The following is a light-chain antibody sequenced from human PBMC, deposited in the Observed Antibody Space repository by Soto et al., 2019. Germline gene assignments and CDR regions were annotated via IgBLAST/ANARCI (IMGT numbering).Light chain of an antibody. Sequence: VLARSPCTLSLSPGERATLSCRASQSVSSNYLAWYQQRPGQAPRLLIFGASYRATGIPDRFSGSGSGTDFTLTISRLEPEDFAVYYCQHYGSSPPEFTFGPGTKVDIK. CDR1: QSVSSNY. V-gene: IGKV3-20*01. J-gene: IGKJ3*01. CDR2: GAS. CDR3: QHYGSSPPEFT.